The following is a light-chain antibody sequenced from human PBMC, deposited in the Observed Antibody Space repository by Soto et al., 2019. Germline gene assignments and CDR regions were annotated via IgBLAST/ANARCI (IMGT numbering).Light chain of an antibody. J-gene: IGKJ4*01. V-gene: IGKV3-11*01. CDR3: QQRSNWPLT. Sequence: EIVLTQSPAPLSFSPGERATLSCRASQSVSSYLAWYQQKPGQTPRRLIYDASNRATGIPTRFSGSGSGTDFTLTISSLEPEDFAVYYCQQRSNWPLTFGGGTKVEIK. CDR1: QSVSSY. CDR2: DAS.